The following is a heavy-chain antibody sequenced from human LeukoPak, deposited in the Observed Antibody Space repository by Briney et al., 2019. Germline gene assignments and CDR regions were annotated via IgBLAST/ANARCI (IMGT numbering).Heavy chain of an antibody. D-gene: IGHD4-17*01. CDR3: ARGTHGDYAWGVYFDY. J-gene: IGHJ4*02. CDR2: IYYSGST. Sequence: SETLSLTCTVSGGSISSYYWSWIRQPPGKGLEWIGYIYYSGSTNYNPSLKSRVTISVDTSKNQFSLKLSSVTAADTAVYYCARGTHGDYAWGVYFDYWGQGTLVTVSS. V-gene: IGHV4-59*12. CDR1: GGSISSYY.